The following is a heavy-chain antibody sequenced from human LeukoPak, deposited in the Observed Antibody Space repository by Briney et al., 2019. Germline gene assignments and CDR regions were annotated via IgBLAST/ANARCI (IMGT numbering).Heavy chain of an antibody. CDR2: IHYNGRT. V-gene: IGHV4-59*01. CDR1: GGSITNSNY. J-gene: IGHJ4*02. D-gene: IGHD6-19*01. Sequence: PSETLSLTCTISGGSITNSNYWSWIRQPPGGAPEWIGYIHYNGRTNYNPSLKSRVTISVDTSNNQFSLKLNSVSAADTAVYYCARGAGWYDYWGQGMLVTVSS. CDR3: ARGAGWYDY.